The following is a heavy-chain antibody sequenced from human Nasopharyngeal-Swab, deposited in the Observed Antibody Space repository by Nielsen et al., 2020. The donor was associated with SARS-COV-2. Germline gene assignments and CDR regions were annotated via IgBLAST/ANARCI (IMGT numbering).Heavy chain of an antibody. CDR2: IIPIFGIA. J-gene: IGHJ6*02. CDR3: ASQGGGDYYDSRRYYNYVMDV. V-gene: IGHV1-69*04. Sequence: SVQVSCKASGGTFSSYAISWVRQAPGQGLEWMGRIIPIFGIANYAQKLQGRVTITADKSTSTAYRELSSLRSEDTAVYYCASQGGGDYYDSRRYYNYVMDVWGQGTTVTVSS. D-gene: IGHD3-22*01. CDR1: GGTFSSYA.